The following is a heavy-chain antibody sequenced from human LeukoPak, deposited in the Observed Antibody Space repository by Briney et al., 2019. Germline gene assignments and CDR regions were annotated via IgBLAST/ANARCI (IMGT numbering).Heavy chain of an antibody. CDR3: AKDLSLLRYFDWPPLDAFDI. D-gene: IGHD3-9*01. CDR2: ISGSGGST. V-gene: IGHV3-23*01. CDR1: GFTFSSYA. J-gene: IGHJ3*02. Sequence: GGSLRLSCAASGFTFSSYAMSWVRQAPGKGLEWVSAISGSGGSTYYADSVKGRFTISRDNSKNTLYLQMNSLGAEDTAVYYCAKDLSLLRYFDWPPLDAFDIWGQGTMVTVSS.